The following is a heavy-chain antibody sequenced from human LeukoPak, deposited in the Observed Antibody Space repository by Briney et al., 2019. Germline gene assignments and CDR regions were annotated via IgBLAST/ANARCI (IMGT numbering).Heavy chain of an antibody. CDR3: ARVPGGGTAAN. V-gene: IGHV4-61*01. D-gene: IGHD1-7*01. Sequence: ETLSLTCTVSGGSVSSGSYYWSWIRQPPGKRLEWIGYIYYSGSTNYNPSLKSRVTISVDTSKNQFSLKLRSVTAADTAVYYCARVPGGGTAANWGQGTMVTVSS. J-gene: IGHJ3*01. CDR2: IYYSGST. CDR1: GGSVSSGSYY.